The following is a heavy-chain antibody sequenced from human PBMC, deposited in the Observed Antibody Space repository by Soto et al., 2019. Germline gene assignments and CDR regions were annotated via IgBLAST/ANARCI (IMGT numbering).Heavy chain of an antibody. CDR2: INPNSGGT. CDR1: GYTFTGYY. Sequence: GASAKVSCKASGYTFTGYYMHWVRQAPGQGLEWMGWINPNSGGTNYAQKFQGWVTMTRDTSISTAYMELSRLRSDDTAVYYCARGLRFLEWLLFEGYGMDVWGQGTTVTVS. J-gene: IGHJ6*02. D-gene: IGHD3-3*01. CDR3: ARGLRFLEWLLFEGYGMDV. V-gene: IGHV1-2*04.